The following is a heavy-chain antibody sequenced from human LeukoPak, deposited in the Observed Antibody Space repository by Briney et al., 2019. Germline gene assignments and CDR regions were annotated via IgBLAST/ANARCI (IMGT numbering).Heavy chain of an antibody. V-gene: IGHV3-53*01. Sequence: PGGSLRLSCAPSGFTVSSNYMSWVRQAPGKGLEWVSVIYSGGSTYYADSVKGRFTISRDNSKNTLYLQMNSLRAEDTAVYYCAREMVRGVIDYWGQGTLVTVS. CDR1: GFTVSSNY. J-gene: IGHJ4*02. D-gene: IGHD3-10*01. CDR2: IYSGGST. CDR3: AREMVRGVIDY.